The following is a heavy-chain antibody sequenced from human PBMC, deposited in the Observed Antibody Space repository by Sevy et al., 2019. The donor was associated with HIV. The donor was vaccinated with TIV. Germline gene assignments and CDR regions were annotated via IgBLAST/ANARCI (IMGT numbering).Heavy chain of an antibody. CDR3: ATAREYYQDSSGYLDF. V-gene: IGHV1-24*01. Sequence: RVSCKVSGYTLTGLSMHWVRQAPGKGLEWMGRFDPEDGETIYAQNFQGRVTLTEDTSRDTAYMELSSLRYEDTAVYYCATAREYYQDSSGYLDFWGQGTLVTVSS. J-gene: IGHJ4*02. CDR1: GYTLTGLS. CDR2: FDPEDGET. D-gene: IGHD3-22*01.